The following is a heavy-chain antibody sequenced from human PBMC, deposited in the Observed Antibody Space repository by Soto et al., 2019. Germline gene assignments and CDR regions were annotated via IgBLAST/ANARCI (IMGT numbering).Heavy chain of an antibody. J-gene: IGHJ5*02. CDR2: IDPSDSYT. D-gene: IGHD2-8*01. CDR1: GYSFTSYW. Sequence: ESLKISCKGSGYSFTSYWISWVRQMPGKGLEWMGRIDPSDSYTNYSPSFQGHVTISADKSISTAYLQWSSLKASDTAMYYCATEGYCTNGVCYISWFDPWGQGTLVTVSS. V-gene: IGHV5-10-1*01. CDR3: ATEGYCTNGVCYISWFDP.